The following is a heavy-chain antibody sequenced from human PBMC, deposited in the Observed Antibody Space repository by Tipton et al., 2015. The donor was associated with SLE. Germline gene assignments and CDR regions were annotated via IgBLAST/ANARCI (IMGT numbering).Heavy chain of an antibody. CDR3: ARAQRLVRWFDP. CDR2: INHSGST. V-gene: IGHV4-34*01. Sequence: TLSLTCAVYGGSFSGYYRSWIRQPPGKGLEWIGEINHSGSTNYNPSLKSRVTISVDTSKKQFSLKVSSVTAADTAVYYCARAQRLVRWFDPWGQGTLVTVSS. CDR1: GGSFSGYY. J-gene: IGHJ5*02. D-gene: IGHD6-13*01.